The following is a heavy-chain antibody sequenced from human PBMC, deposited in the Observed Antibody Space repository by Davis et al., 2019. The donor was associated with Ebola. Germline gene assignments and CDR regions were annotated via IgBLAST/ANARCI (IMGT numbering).Heavy chain of an antibody. V-gene: IGHV1-69*13. J-gene: IGHJ5*02. CDR1: GDILSRHT. CDR2: IIPVYRAS. Sequence: SVKVSCKASGDILSRHTINWVRQAPGQGLEWMGGIIPVYRASYYAQTYKGRLTITADLSTDTVYMELISLRSEDTATYFCARNDSVSKWFDPWGQGTLVTVSS. D-gene: IGHD2-21*02. CDR3: ARNDSVSKWFDP.